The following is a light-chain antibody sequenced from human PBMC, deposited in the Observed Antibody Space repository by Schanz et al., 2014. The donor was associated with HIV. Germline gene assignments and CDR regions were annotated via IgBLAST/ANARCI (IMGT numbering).Light chain of an antibody. J-gene: IGKJ1*01. Sequence: EIVLTQSPVILSLSPGERATLSCRASQTVSSNSLGWYQQKRGQVPRLLIYSASRRANGIPDRFSGSGSGTDFTLTISRLEPEDFAVYYCQQSGSSLRTFGQGTRVEIK. CDR2: SAS. V-gene: IGKV3-20*01. CDR1: QTVSSNS. CDR3: QQSGSSLRT.